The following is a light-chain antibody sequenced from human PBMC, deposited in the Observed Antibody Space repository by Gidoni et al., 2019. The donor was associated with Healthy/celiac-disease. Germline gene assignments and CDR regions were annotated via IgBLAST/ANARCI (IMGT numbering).Light chain of an antibody. Sequence: IQMTQSPSSLSASLGDRVTITCRASQSISSYLNCYQRKPGTATKLLIYTSSSLQSGVPSRLRDSVYGTDFTLTISSLQPEDFATYYCQQSYSTLFTFXPXTKVDIK. J-gene: IGKJ3*01. V-gene: IGKV1-39*01. CDR2: TSS. CDR1: QSISSY. CDR3: QQSYSTLFT.